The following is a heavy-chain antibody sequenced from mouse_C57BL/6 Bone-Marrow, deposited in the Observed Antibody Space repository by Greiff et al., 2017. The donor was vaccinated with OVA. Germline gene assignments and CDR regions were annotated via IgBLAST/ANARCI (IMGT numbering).Heavy chain of an antibody. J-gene: IGHJ1*03. V-gene: IGHV1-74*01. Sequence: QVQLKQPGAELVKPGASVKVSCKASGYNFTSYWMHWVKQRPGQGLEWIGRIHPSDSDTNYNQQFKGKATLTVDKSSSTAYMQLSSLTSEDSAVYYCAIRDYYGSSYCWYFDVWGTGTTVTVSS. CDR3: AIRDYYGSSYCWYFDV. CDR2: IHPSDSDT. D-gene: IGHD1-1*01. CDR1: GYNFTSYW.